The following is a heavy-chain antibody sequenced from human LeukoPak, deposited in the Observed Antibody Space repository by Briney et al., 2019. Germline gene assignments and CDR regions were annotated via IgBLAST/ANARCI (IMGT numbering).Heavy chain of an antibody. CDR1: GCTFSSYS. D-gene: IGHD2-2*01. J-gene: IGHJ4*02. Sequence: GGSLRLSCAASGCTFSSYSMNWVRQAPGKGLEWVSSISSSSSYIYYADSVKGRFTISRDNAKNSLYLQMNSLRAEDTAVYYCAREVPVVVPAAPDYWGQGTLVTASS. CDR3: AREVPVVVPAAPDY. CDR2: ISSSSSYI. V-gene: IGHV3-21*01.